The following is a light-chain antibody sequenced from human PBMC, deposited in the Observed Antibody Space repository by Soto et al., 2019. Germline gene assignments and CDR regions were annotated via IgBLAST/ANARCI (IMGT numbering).Light chain of an antibody. Sequence: QSVLTQPRSVSGSPGQSVTISCTGTSSDVGGYNAVSWYQQHPGKAPKLMIYDVSKRPSGVPDRFSGSKSGNTASLTISGFQAEDDADYYCCSYAGSYVVFGGGTKLTVL. CDR1: SSDVGGYNA. CDR2: DVS. V-gene: IGLV2-11*01. J-gene: IGLJ2*01. CDR3: CSYAGSYVV.